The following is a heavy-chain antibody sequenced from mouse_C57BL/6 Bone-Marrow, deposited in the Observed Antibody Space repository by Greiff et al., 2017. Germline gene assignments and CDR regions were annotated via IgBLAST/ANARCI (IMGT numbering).Heavy chain of an antibody. D-gene: IGHD1-1*02. CDR3: ARWGNYLDY. CDR2: ISPGSGST. Sequence: VKLQQPGAELVKPGASVKMSCKASGYTFTSYWITWVKQRPGQGLEWIGDISPGSGSTNYNAKFKSKATLTVDTSSSTAYMQLSSLTSEDSAVYYCARWGNYLDYWGQGTSVTVSS. V-gene: IGHV1-55*01. J-gene: IGHJ4*01. CDR1: GYTFTSYW.